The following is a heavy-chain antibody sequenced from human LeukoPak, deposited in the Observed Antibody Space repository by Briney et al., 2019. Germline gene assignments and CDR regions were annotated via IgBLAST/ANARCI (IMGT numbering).Heavy chain of an antibody. CDR3: ARDLSPVVRASPMGY. Sequence: PGGSLRLSCAASGFTFNIYAMNWVRQAPGKGLEWVSIIINTGGNTYYADSVKGRFTISRDDSKSTLYLQMNSLRAEDTAVYYCARDLSPVVRASPMGYWGQGTLVTVSS. D-gene: IGHD3-10*01. CDR1: GFTFNIYA. V-gene: IGHV3-23*01. J-gene: IGHJ4*02. CDR2: IINTGGNT.